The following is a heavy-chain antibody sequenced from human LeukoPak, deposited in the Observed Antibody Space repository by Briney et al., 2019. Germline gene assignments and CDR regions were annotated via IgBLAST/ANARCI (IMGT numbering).Heavy chain of an antibody. V-gene: IGHV4-30-4*01. CDR1: GGSISSGNYY. J-gene: IGHJ4*02. D-gene: IGHD1-1*01. CDR2: IYYSGST. Sequence: KASETLSLTCTVSGGSISSGNYYWTWIRQPPGKGLEWIGYIYYSGSTYYNPSLKSRVTISVDTSRNQFSLKLNSVTAADTAVYYCARDSKGMTTIDYWGQGTLVTVSS. CDR3: ARDSKGMTTIDY.